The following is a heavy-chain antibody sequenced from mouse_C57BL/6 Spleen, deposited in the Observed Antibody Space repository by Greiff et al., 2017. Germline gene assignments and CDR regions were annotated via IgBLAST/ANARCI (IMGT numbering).Heavy chain of an antibody. Sequence: QVQLQQSGPELVKPGASVKISCKASGYAFSSSWMNWVKQRPGKGLEWIGRIYPGDGDTNYNGKFQGKATITADTSSNTAYLQLSSLTSEDTAIYYCAYDGYYGEEWFAYWGQGTLVTVSA. CDR1: GYAFSSSW. D-gene: IGHD2-3*01. CDR2: IYPGDGDT. J-gene: IGHJ3*01. V-gene: IGHV1-82*01. CDR3: AYDGYYGEEWFAY.